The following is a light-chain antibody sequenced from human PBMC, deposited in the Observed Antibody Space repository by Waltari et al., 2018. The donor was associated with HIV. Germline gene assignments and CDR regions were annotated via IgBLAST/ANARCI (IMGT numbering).Light chain of an antibody. CDR1: QSVFYSPSNKNF. CDR3: QQYYGKFWT. CDR2: WAS. J-gene: IGKJ1*01. Sequence: DIVMTQFPNSLAVSLGERATMRCRSSQSVFYSPSNKNFLSWYQQKSGQPPRLPIYWASTRENGVPDRFTGSGSGADFTLTISNLQPEDVATYYCQQYYGKFWTFGQGTKVEV. V-gene: IGKV4-1*01.